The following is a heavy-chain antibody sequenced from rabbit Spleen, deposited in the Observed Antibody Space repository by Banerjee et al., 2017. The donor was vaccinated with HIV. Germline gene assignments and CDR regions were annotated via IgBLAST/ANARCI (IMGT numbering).Heavy chain of an antibody. Sequence: QEQLVESGGGLVKPEGSLKLSCTASGFSFSNKAVMCWVRQAPGKGLEWIACINAVTGKALYASWAKGRFTISKTSSTTVTLEMTSLTAADTATYFCARGSAAMTLVITGYYLNLWGPGTLVTVS. CDR2: INAVTGKA. CDR3: ARGSAAMTLVITGYYLNL. D-gene: IGHD2-1*01. V-gene: IGHV1S45*01. J-gene: IGHJ4*01. CDR1: GFSFSNKAV.